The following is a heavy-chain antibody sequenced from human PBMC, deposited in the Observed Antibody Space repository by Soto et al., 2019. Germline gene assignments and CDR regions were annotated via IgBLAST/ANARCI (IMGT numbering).Heavy chain of an antibody. CDR2: ISWNSGSI. Sequence: PGGSLRLSCAASGFTFDDYAMHWVGQAQGKGLEWVSGISWNSGSIGYADSVKGRFTISRDNAKNSLYLQMNSLRAEDTALYYCAKDHYYDSSGPGSLQLQAFDYWGQGTLVTVAS. CDR3: AKDHYYDSSGPGSLQLQAFDY. CDR1: GFTFDDYA. J-gene: IGHJ4*02. V-gene: IGHV3-9*01. D-gene: IGHD3-22*01.